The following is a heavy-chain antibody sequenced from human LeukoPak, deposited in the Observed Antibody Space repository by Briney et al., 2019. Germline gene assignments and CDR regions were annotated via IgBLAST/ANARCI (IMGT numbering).Heavy chain of an antibody. Sequence: PGGSLRLSCLTSGFSLSTNAMSWVRQAPGKGLEWVSAISGSGGSTYYADSVKGRFTISRDNSKNTLYLQMNSLRAEDTAVYYCAKAEYSSSSSDYWGQGTLVTVSS. CDR1: GFSLSTNA. V-gene: IGHV3-23*01. J-gene: IGHJ4*02. CDR3: AKAEYSSSSSDY. CDR2: ISGSGGST. D-gene: IGHD6-6*01.